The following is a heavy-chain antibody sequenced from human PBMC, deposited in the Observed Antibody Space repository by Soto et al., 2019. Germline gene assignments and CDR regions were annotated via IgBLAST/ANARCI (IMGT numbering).Heavy chain of an antibody. J-gene: IGHJ3*02. D-gene: IGHD6-19*01. Sequence: SETLSLTCTVSGGSISSYYWSWIRQPPGKGLEWIGYIYYSGSTNYNPSLKSRVTISVDTSKNQFSLKLSSVTAADTAVYYCAGSGYSSGWYGGDAFDIWGQGKRVTVSS. CDR1: GGSISSYY. CDR2: IYYSGST. V-gene: IGHV4-59*01. CDR3: AGSGYSSGWYGGDAFDI.